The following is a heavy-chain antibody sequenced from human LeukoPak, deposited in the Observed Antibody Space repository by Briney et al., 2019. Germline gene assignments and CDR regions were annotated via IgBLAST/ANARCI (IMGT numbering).Heavy chain of an antibody. CDR2: TYYRSKWYN. V-gene: IGHV6-1*01. J-gene: IGHJ4*02. CDR3: ARSARSGMDY. CDR1: GDSVSTASNA. Sequence: SQTLSLTCAISGDSVSTASNAWYWIRQSPSRGLEWLGRTYYRSKWYNDYAVSVKSRITINPDTSKNQFSLQLNSVTPEDTAVYYCARSARSGMDYWGQGTLVTVSS. D-gene: IGHD3-10*01.